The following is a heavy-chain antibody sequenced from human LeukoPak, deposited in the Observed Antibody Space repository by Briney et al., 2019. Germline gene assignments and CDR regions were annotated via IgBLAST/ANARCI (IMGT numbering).Heavy chain of an antibody. CDR3: ARIGGFCGFGELCLDY. D-gene: IGHD3-10*01. CDR2: IYHSGST. CDR1: GYSICSGYY. V-gene: IGHV4-38-2*01. Sequence: SETLSLTCAVSGYSICSGYYWGWIRQPPGKGLEWIGSIYHSGSTYYNPSLKSRVTISVDTSKNQFSLKLSSVTAADTAVYYCARIGGFCGFGELCLDYWGQGTLVTVSS. J-gene: IGHJ4*02.